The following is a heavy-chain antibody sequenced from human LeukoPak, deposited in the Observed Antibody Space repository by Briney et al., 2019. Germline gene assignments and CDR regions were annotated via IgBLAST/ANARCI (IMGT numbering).Heavy chain of an antibody. CDR2: ISSSGSTI. J-gene: IGHJ4*02. CDR1: GFTFSSYE. D-gene: IGHD4-17*01. V-gene: IGHV3-48*03. CDR3: ARGELTVTTGALDY. Sequence: GGSLRLSCAASGFTFSSYEMNWVRQAPGKGLEWVSYISSSGSTIYYADSVKGRFTISRDNAKNSLYLQMNSLRAEDTAAYYCARGELTVTTGALDYWGQGTLVTVSS.